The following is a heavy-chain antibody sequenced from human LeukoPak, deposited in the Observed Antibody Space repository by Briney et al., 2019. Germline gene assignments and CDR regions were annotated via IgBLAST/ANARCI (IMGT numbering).Heavy chain of an antibody. Sequence: GGSLRLSCAASGFTFSSYGMHWVRQAPGKGLEWVAVISYDGSNKYYADSVKGRFTISRDNSKNTLYLQMNSLRAEDTAVYYCTRDTEAGDGSGSYDYWGQGTLVTVSS. CDR2: ISYDGSNK. D-gene: IGHD3-10*01. J-gene: IGHJ4*02. CDR3: TRDTEAGDGSGSYDY. CDR1: GFTFSSYG. V-gene: IGHV3-30*03.